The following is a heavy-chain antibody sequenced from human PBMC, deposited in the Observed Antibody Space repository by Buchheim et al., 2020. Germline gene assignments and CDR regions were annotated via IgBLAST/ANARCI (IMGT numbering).Heavy chain of an antibody. CDR2: IYYSGST. Sequence: VQLLESGGGLVQPGGSLRLSCAASGFSFSSYAMNWVRQAPGKGLEWIGYIYYSGSTNYNPSLKSRVTISVDTSDNPFSLNLSSVTAADTAVYYCARLRSGGSYYFDSWGQGTL. V-gene: IGHV4-59*01. D-gene: IGHD2-15*01. CDR3: ARLRSGGSYYFDS. CDR1: GFSFSSYA. J-gene: IGHJ4*02.